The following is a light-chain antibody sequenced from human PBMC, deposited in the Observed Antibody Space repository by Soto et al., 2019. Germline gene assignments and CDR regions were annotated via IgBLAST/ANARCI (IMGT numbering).Light chain of an antibody. CDR3: QQSYSSLVT. J-gene: IGKJ4*01. CDR2: TSS. V-gene: IGKV1-39*01. Sequence: IEMTQSPASLSASVGDRVTIICRASQTIATYLNWFQHKSGRAPKLLIYTSSSVNSGVSSRFRGSGSGTDFTLTSNDVQPEDSATYYCQQSYSSLVTFGAGTKGEIK. CDR1: QTIATY.